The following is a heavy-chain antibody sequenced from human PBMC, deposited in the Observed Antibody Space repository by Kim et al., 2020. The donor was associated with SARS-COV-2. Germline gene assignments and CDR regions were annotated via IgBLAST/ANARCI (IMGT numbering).Heavy chain of an antibody. J-gene: IGHJ3*02. D-gene: IGHD2-8*01. CDR1: GYTFTTYG. CDR2: ISANSGNT. V-gene: IGHV1-18*01. CDR3: ARDVNHGLDM. Sequence: ASVKVSCKASGYTFTTYGISWVRQAPGQGLEWMGWISANSGNTNYAQRFQGRVTLTRDTSTTTAYMELRSLTSDDTAMYYCARDVNHGLDMWGLGTMVFVSA.